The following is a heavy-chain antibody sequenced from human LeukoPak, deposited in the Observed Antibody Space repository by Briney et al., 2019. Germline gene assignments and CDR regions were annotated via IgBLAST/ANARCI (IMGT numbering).Heavy chain of an antibody. CDR3: ARADLVSPYYYDSSGYQPDAFDI. Sequence: PSETLSLTCTVSGGSISSYYWSWIRQPPGKGLEWIGYIYYSGSTNYNPSLKSRVTISVDTSKNQFSLKLSSVTAADTAVYYCARADLVSPYYYDSSGYQPDAFDIWGQGTMVTVSS. CDR2: IYYSGST. J-gene: IGHJ3*02. CDR1: GGSISSYY. V-gene: IGHV4-59*01. D-gene: IGHD3-22*01.